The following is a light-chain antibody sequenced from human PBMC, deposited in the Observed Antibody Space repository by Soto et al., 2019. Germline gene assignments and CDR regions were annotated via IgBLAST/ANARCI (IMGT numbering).Light chain of an antibody. J-gene: IGKJ1*01. CDR1: QSITNNY. CDR2: GAS. Sequence: EIVLTQSPGTLSLSPGERATLSCRASQSITNNYLAWYQQKPGRAHRLLIYGASSRATGIPDRFSGSGSGTDFTLTISRLEPEDFATYYCQQSYSTPPTFGQGTKVEIK. CDR3: QQSYSTPPT. V-gene: IGKV3-20*01.